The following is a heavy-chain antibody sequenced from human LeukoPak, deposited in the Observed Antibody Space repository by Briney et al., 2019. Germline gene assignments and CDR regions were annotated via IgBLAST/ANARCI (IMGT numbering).Heavy chain of an antibody. CDR2: ISGSGGST. V-gene: IGHV3-23*01. Sequence: GGSLRLSCAASGFTFYTYSMNWVRQAPGKGLEWVSSISGSGGSTYYADSVKGRFTISRANSENTLYVQMNSLRAEDTAVYYCAKDLVTGSLDYWGQGTLVTVSS. CDR1: GFTFYTYS. J-gene: IGHJ4*02. D-gene: IGHD3-10*01. CDR3: AKDLVTGSLDY.